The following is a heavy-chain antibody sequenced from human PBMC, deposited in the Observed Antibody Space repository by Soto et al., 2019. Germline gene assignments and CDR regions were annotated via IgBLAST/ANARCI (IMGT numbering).Heavy chain of an antibody. J-gene: IGHJ3*02. CDR1: GDSISSANW. CDR3: ARRGRGAFDI. V-gene: IGHV4-4*02. D-gene: IGHD1-26*01. CDR2: IYHSGGT. Sequence: QVQLQESGPGLVKPSGTLSLTCAVSGDSISSANWWSWVRQTPGKGLEWIGEIYHSGGTSYNPSLKSRVSISVDKSKNQFSLNLTSVTAADTAVYYCARRGRGAFDIWGQGTMVTVSS.